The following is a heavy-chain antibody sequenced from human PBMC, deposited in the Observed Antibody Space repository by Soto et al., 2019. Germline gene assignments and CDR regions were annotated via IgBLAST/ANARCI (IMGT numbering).Heavy chain of an antibody. J-gene: IGHJ4*02. D-gene: IGHD3-22*01. V-gene: IGHV3-72*01. Sequence: EVQLVESGGGLVQPGGSLRLSCAASGFTFSDHYMDWVRQAPGKGLEWVGRTRNKANSYTTEYAVSVKGRFTISRDDSKNSLYLQMNSLKTEDTAVYYCARADDSSGYYLDYWGQGTLVTVSS. CDR2: TRNKANSYTT. CDR1: GFTFSDHY. CDR3: ARADDSSGYYLDY.